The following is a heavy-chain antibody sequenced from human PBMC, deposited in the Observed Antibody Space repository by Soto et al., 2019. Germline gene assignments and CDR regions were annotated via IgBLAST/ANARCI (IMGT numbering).Heavy chain of an antibody. CDR3: ARKAAAGEGAFDI. D-gene: IGHD6-13*01. CDR2: IYYSGST. V-gene: IGHV4-39*01. CDR1: GGSISSYY. Sequence: SETLSLTCTVSGGSISSYYWGWIRQPPGKGLEWIGSIYYSGSTYYNPSLKSRVTISVDTSKNQFSLKLSSVTAADTAVYYCARKAAAGEGAFDIWGQGTMVTVS. J-gene: IGHJ3*02.